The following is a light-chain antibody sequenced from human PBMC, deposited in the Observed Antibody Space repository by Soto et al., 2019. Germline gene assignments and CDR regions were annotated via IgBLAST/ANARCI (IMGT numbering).Light chain of an antibody. CDR2: RAS. CDR3: QQYSNWPPWT. Sequence: EIVMTQSPATLSVAPGDTATLSGRASQSLGGNLAWYQQKPGQAPRLLIFRASSRATGVPARFSASGSGTEFTLTISGLQSEDFAVYYCQQYSNWPPWTFGPGTKVDI. V-gene: IGKV3-15*01. CDR1: QSLGGN. J-gene: IGKJ1*01.